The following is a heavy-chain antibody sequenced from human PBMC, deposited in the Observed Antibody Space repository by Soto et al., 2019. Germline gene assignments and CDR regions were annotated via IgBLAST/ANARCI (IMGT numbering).Heavy chain of an antibody. J-gene: IGHJ5*02. CDR2: INHSGST. CDR1: GGSFSGYY. V-gene: IGHV4-34*01. D-gene: IGHD3-10*01. CDR3: ARAGYYGSGWFDP. Sequence: PSETLSLTCAVYGGSFSGYYWSWIRQPPGKGLEWIGEINHSGSTNYNPSLKSRVTISVDTSKNQFSLKLSSVTAADTAVYYCARAGYYGSGWFDPWGQGTLVTVS.